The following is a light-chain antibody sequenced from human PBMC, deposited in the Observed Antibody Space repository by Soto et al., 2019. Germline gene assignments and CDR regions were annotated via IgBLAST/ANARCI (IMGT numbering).Light chain of an antibody. Sequence: QSALTQPPSASGTPGQRVTISCSGSSSNIGSNYVYWYQQLPGTAPKVLIYRNNQRPSGVPDRFSGSKSGTSASLAISGLRSEYEGDYYCAAWDDSLSGVVFGGGTKLTVL. V-gene: IGLV1-47*01. CDR2: RNN. CDR1: SSNIGSNY. CDR3: AAWDDSLSGVV. J-gene: IGLJ2*01.